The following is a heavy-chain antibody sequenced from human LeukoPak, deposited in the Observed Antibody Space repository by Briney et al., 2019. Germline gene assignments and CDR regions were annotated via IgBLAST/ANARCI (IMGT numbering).Heavy chain of an antibody. CDR3: AKSNGYGLVDI. V-gene: IGHV4-34*08. J-gene: IGHJ3*02. Sequence: PGGTLRLSCAASGCTFSSYGMSWVRQAPGKGLEWIGEIYHSGSTNYNPSLKSRVAISLDTSRNQFSLKLTSVTAADTAVYYCAKSNGYGLVDIWGQGTMVTVSS. CDR1: GCTFSSYG. CDR2: IYHSGST. D-gene: IGHD3-10*01.